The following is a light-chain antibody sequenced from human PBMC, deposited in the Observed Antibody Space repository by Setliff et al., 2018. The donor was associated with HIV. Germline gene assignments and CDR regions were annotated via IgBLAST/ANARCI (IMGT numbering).Light chain of an antibody. CDR1: SSDVGAYKF. J-gene: IGLJ3*02. V-gene: IGLV2-14*01. CDR2: EVS. Sequence: QSALPQPASVSGSPGQSITISCTGTSSDVGAYKFVSWYQHHPGKAPKFIIYEVSNRPLGVSNRFSGSKSGNTASLTISGLQADDEADYYCFSYTTSKILVFGGGTKVTVL. CDR3: FSYTTSKILV.